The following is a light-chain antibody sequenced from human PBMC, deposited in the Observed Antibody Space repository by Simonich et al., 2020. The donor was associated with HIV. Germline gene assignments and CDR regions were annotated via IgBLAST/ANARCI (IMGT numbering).Light chain of an antibody. CDR2: EGS. Sequence: QSALTQPASVSGSPGQSITISCTGTSSDVGSYNLVSWYQQNPGKAPKHMIYEGSKGPSGVSNRFSGSKSGNTASLTISGLQAEDEADYYCCSYAGSSTFDVVFGGGTKLTVL. V-gene: IGLV2-23*03. CDR1: SSDVGSYNL. CDR3: CSYAGSSTFDVV. J-gene: IGLJ2*01.